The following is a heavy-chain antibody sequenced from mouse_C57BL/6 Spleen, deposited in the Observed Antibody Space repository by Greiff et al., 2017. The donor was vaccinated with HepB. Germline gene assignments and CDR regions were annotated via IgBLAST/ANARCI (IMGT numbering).Heavy chain of an antibody. CDR1: GYTFTSYW. CDR2: IDPSDSET. J-gene: IGHJ3*01. Sequence: QVQLQQPGAELVRPGSSVKLSCKASGYTFTSYWMHWVKQRPIQGLEWIGNIDPSDSETHYNQKFKDKATLTVDKSSSTAYMQLSSLTSEDSAVYYCARSERQWDNTWFAYWGQGTLVTVSA. D-gene: IGHD4-1*01. CDR3: ARSERQWDNTWFAY. V-gene: IGHV1-52*01.